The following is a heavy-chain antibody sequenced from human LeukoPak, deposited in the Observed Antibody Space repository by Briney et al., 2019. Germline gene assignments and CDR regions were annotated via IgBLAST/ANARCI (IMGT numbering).Heavy chain of an antibody. Sequence: GGSLRLSCTASGFTFGDYAMSWVRQAPGKGLEWVGFIRSKAYGGTTESPASVTGNFAISRDDSNSIAYLQINSMKTEDTAVYYCARAYDWSGSYQAWWGQGTLVTVSS. J-gene: IGHJ4*02. CDR2: IRSKAYGGTT. V-gene: IGHV3-49*04. CDR3: ARAYDWSGSYQAW. CDR1: GFTFGDYA. D-gene: IGHD3-22*01.